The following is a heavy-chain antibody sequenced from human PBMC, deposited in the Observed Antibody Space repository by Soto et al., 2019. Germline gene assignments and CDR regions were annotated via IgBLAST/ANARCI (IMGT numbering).Heavy chain of an antibody. CDR3: ARVRFTIVVVTAIGF. CDR2: ISAYNGNT. J-gene: IGHJ4*02. D-gene: IGHD2-21*02. CDR1: GYTFTSYG. Sequence: GASVKVSCKASGYTFTSYGISWVRQAPGQGLEWMGWISAYNGNTNYAQKLQGRVTMTTDTSTSTAYMELRSLRSDDTAVYYCARVRFTIVVVTAIGFWGQGTLVTVSS. V-gene: IGHV1-18*01.